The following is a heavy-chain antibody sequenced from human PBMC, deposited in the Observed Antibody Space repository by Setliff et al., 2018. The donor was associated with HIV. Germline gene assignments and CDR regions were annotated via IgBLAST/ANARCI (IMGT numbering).Heavy chain of an antibody. CDR1: GYSFTSYW. CDR2: INPGDSDI. J-gene: IGHJ6*02. Sequence: GESLKISCKASGYSFTSYWIGWVRQMPGKGLEWMGIINPGDSDIRYSPSFRGQVTISVDRSINTAYLQWSSLKASDTAMYYCASSITVAGGRSFYYYAMDVWGQGTTVTVSS. CDR3: ASSITVAGGRSFYYYAMDV. V-gene: IGHV5-51*01. D-gene: IGHD1-20*01.